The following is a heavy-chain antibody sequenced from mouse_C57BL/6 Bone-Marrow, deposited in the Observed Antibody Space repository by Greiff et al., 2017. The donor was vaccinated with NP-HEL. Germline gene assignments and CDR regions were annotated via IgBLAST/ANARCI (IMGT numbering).Heavy chain of an antibody. V-gene: IGHV1-5*01. D-gene: IGHD1-1*01. CDR3: TRRYGSSYDAMDY. Sequence: EVKVVESGTVLARPGASVRMSCKTSGYTFTSYWMHWVKQRPGQGLEWIGAIYPGNSDTSYNQKFKGKAKLTAVTSASTAYMELSSLTNEDSAVYYCTRRYGSSYDAMDYWGQGTSVTVSS. CDR1: GYTFTSYW. J-gene: IGHJ4*01. CDR2: IYPGNSDT.